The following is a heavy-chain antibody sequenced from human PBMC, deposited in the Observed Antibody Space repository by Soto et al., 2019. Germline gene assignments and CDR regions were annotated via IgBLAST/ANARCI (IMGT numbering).Heavy chain of an antibody. CDR2: IKHDTSEA. CDR3: ARDGLLFSGPYRPSRFDY. CDR1: GFKFSDYW. Sequence: GGSLRLSCAASGFKFSDYWMSWVRQAPGKGLEWVGNIKHDTSEAHYADSVKGRFTITRDNIKNFLFLQMNGLRSDDTASYYCARDGLLFSGPYRPSRFDYWGLGALVTVSS. D-gene: IGHD3-16*02. J-gene: IGHJ4*02. V-gene: IGHV3-7*03.